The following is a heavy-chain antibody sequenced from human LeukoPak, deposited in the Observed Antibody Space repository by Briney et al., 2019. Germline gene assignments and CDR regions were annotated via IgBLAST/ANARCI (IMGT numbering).Heavy chain of an antibody. CDR2: INPSGGST. V-gene: IGHV1-46*01. J-gene: IGHJ4*02. CDR1: GYTFTSYY. Sequence: ASVKVSCKASGYTFTSYYMHWVRQAPGQGLEWMGIINPSGGSTSYAQKFQGRVTMTTDTSTSTAYMELRSLRSDDTAVYYCARVTSSGWYREVDYWGQGTLVTVSS. CDR3: ARVTSSGWYREVDY. D-gene: IGHD6-19*01.